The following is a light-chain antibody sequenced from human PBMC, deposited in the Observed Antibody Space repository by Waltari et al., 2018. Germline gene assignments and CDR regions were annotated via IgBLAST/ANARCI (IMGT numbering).Light chain of an antibody. CDR1: ALAKQY. CDR2: KDS. V-gene: IGLV3-25*03. Sequence: SSELTQPPSLSVSPGQTAKITCSGEALAKQYTYWYQQKAGQAPGLLVYKDSERPSMIAERFSGASSGTTVTLTISGVQAEDEADYFCQSSDSSGTWVFGGGTKLTVL. J-gene: IGLJ3*02. CDR3: QSSDSSGTWV.